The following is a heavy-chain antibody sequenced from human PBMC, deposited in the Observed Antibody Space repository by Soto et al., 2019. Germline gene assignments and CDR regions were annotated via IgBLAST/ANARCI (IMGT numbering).Heavy chain of an antibody. CDR1: GFTFSSYG. Sequence: GGSLRLSCAASGFTFSSYGMHWVRQAPGKGLEWVAVIWYDGSNKYYADSVKGRFTISKDNSKNTLYLQMNSLRAEDTAVYYCARDWRLIFGVVTSGMDVWGQGTTVTVSS. CDR2: IWYDGSNK. V-gene: IGHV3-33*01. CDR3: ARDWRLIFGVVTSGMDV. J-gene: IGHJ6*02. D-gene: IGHD3-3*01.